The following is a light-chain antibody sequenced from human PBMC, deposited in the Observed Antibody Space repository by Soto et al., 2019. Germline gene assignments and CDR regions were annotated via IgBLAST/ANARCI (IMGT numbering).Light chain of an antibody. Sequence: DIQMTQSPSTLSASVGDRVTITCRASQSISYWLAWYQQKPGKAPNLLIYKACSLESGVPSRFSGSGSGTEFTLTISSLQPDYFATYYCQQYNNYWTFVQGTKVEIK. CDR3: QQYNNYWT. CDR1: QSISYW. J-gene: IGKJ1*01. CDR2: KAC. V-gene: IGKV1-5*03.